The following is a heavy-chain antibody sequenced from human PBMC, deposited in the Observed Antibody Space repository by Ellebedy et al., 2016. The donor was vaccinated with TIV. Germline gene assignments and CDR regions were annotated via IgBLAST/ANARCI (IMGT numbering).Heavy chain of an antibody. V-gene: IGHV3-23*01. CDR1: GFTFSNYA. J-gene: IGHJ5*02. CDR2: ISGSGLST. D-gene: IGHD2-2*01. CDR3: AKGRLVPFEGWFDP. Sequence: PGGSLRLSCAASGFTFSNYAMSWVRQAPGKGLEWVSHISGSGLSTYYADSVKGRFTLSRDNSKITLYRQMNSLRAEDTAVYYCAKGRLVPFEGWFDPWGQGTLVTVSS.